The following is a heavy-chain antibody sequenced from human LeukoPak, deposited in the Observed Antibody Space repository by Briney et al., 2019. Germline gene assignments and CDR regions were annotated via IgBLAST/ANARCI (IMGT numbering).Heavy chain of an antibody. Sequence: SETLSLTCSVSGDSITDSWSWIRQPPGKGLEWIGYIYYNGDTHYNPSLNSRLSISVDTPKKQFSLNLRSVTAADTAVYYCVRGPYGSSISNWFDPWGQGLLVTVSS. CDR1: GDSITDS. V-gene: IGHV4-59*01. D-gene: IGHD3-10*01. CDR2: IYYNGDT. J-gene: IGHJ5*02. CDR3: VRGPYGSSISNWFDP.